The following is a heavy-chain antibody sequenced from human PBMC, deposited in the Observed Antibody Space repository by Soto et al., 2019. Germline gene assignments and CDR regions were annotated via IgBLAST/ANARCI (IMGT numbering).Heavy chain of an antibody. CDR2: ISGSGGST. CDR3: AQDARAGGAHDAFDF. J-gene: IGHJ3*01. CDR1: GFTFSSYA. Sequence: GGSLRLSCAASGFTFSSYAMSWVRQAPGKGLEWVSAISGSGGSTYYADSVKGRFTISRDNSKNTLYLQMNSLRAEDTAVYYYAQDARAGGAHDAFDFWGQGTMVTVSS. V-gene: IGHV3-23*01. D-gene: IGHD3-10*01.